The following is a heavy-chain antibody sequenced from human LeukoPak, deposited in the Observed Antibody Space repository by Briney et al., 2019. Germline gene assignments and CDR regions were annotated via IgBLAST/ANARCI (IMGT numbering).Heavy chain of an antibody. CDR3: ADVNYVFWSGYETSFDY. CDR1: GFTFSSYG. J-gene: IGHJ4*02. Sequence: GGSLRLSCAASGFTFSSYGMRWVRQAPGKGLEWVAFIRYDGSNKYYADSVKGRFTISRDNSKNTLYLRMNSLRAEDTAVYYCADVNYVFWSGYETSFDYWGQGTLVTVSS. D-gene: IGHD3-3*01. V-gene: IGHV3-30*02. CDR2: IRYDGSNK.